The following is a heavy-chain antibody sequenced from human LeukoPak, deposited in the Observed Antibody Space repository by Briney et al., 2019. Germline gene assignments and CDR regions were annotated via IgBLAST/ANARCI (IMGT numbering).Heavy chain of an antibody. CDR1: RNPLTEVA. CDR3: VAEGCRGGICYPYFDL. CDR2: FDPANGGK. D-gene: IGHD2-15*01. V-gene: IGHV1-24*01. Sequence: ASVKVSCKVSRNPLTEVAMHWVRQAPGKGLQWIGGFDPANGGKIYAQQFQGRVTMTEDTSTDTAYMELNSLRREDAAVYYCVAEGCRGGICYPYFDLWGRGTLVIVSS. J-gene: IGHJ2*01.